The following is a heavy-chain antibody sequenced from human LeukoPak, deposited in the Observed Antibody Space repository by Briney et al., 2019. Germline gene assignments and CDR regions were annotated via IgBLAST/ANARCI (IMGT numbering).Heavy chain of an antibody. CDR2: IYTSGST. CDR3: AREGGVYDILTGYRTDYYYYMDV. D-gene: IGHD3-9*01. Sequence: SETLSLTCTVSGGSISSYYWSWIRQPPGKGLEWIGRIYTSGSTNYNPSLKSRVTMSVDTSKNQFSLKLSSVTAADTAVYYCAREGGVYDILTGYRTDYYYYMDVWGKGTTVTISS. J-gene: IGHJ6*03. V-gene: IGHV4-4*07. CDR1: GGSISSYY.